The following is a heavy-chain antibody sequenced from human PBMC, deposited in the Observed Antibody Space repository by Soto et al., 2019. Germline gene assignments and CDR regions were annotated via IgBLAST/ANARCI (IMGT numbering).Heavy chain of an antibody. Sequence: EVQLLESGGGWVEPGGSLRLSCAASGFTFSSYAMFWVRQAPGKGLEWVSSIGGSAGGTFYADSVKGRFTISRDTSRNTLNMQMASLSIEGTDVSYSANKVVPSNGRDSFDSWGQGTLVAVSS. CDR3: ANKVVPSNGRDSFDS. V-gene: IGHV3-23*01. J-gene: IGHJ5*01. CDR2: IGGSAGGT. D-gene: IGHD2-21*01. CDR1: GFTFSSYA.